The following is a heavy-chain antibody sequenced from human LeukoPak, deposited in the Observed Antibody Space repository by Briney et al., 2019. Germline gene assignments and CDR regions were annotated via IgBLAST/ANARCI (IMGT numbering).Heavy chain of an antibody. CDR1: GFTFSSYW. J-gene: IGHJ3*02. D-gene: IGHD1-26*01. Sequence: GGSLRLSCAASGFTFSSYWMSWVRQAPGKGLEWVANIKQDGSEKYYVDSVKGRFTISRDNAKNSLYLQMNSLRAEDTAVYYCARVGTLRWELRRGDAFDIWCQGTMVTVSS. CDR2: IKQDGSEK. CDR3: ARVGTLRWELRRGDAFDI. V-gene: IGHV3-7*01.